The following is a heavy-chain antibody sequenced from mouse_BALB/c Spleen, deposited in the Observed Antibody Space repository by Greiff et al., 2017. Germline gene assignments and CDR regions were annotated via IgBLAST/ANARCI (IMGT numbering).Heavy chain of an antibody. CDR2: IRLKSNNYAT. D-gene: IGHD1-1*01. CDR1: GFTFSNYW. Sequence: EVKLMESGGGLVQPGGSMKLSCVASGFTFSNYWMNWVRQSPEKGLEWVAEIRLKSNNYATHYAESVKGRFTISRDDSKSSVYLQMNNLRAEDTGIYYCTRLGSSPYYAMDYWGQGTSVTVSS. V-gene: IGHV6-6*02. CDR3: TRLGSSPYYAMDY. J-gene: IGHJ4*01.